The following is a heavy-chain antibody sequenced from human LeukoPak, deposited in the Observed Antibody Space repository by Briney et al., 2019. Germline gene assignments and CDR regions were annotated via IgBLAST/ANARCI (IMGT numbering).Heavy chain of an antibody. CDR3: AKEYDSQTPYYYYYGMDV. D-gene: IGHD3-22*01. Sequence: GGSLRLSCAASGFTFSSYGMHWVRQAPGKGLEWVAVISYDGSNKYYADSVKGRFTISRDNSKNTLYLQMNSLRAEDTAVYYCAKEYDSQTPYYYYYGMDVWGQGTTVTVSS. V-gene: IGHV3-30*18. CDR2: ISYDGSNK. CDR1: GFTFSSYG. J-gene: IGHJ6*02.